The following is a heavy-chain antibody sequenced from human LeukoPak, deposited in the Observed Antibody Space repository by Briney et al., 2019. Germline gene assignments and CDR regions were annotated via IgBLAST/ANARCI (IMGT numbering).Heavy chain of an antibody. V-gene: IGHV3-53*01. CDR2: IYSGGNT. CDR1: GFTVSNNY. D-gene: IGHD1-26*01. J-gene: IGHJ4*02. Sequence: PGGSLRLPCAASGFTVSNNYMIWVRQAPGKGLEWVSVIYSGGNTYYADSVKGRFTISRDNSKNTLYLQMNSLRAEDTAVYYCATRSGNHYDYWGQGTLVTVSS. CDR3: ATRSGNHYDY.